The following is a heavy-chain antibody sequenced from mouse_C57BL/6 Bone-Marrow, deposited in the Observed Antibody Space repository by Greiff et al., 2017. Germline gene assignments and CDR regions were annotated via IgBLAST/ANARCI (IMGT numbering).Heavy chain of an antibody. CDR3: SSSTMVTTSGYCFDY. CDR2: IYPGSGST. D-gene: IGHD2-2*01. Sequence: QVHVKQPGAELVKPGASVKMSCKASGYTFTSYWITWVKQRPGQGLEWIGDIYPGSGSTNYNEKFKSTATLTVDTSSSTAYMQLISLTSEDAAVYYCSSSTMVTTSGYCFDYWGQGTTLTVSS. J-gene: IGHJ2*01. CDR1: GYTFTSYW. V-gene: IGHV1-55*01.